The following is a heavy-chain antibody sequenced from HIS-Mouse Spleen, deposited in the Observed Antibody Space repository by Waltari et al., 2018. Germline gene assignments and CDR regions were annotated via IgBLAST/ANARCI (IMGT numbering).Heavy chain of an antibody. J-gene: IGHJ2*01. CDR3: AREIPYSSSWYDWYFDL. Sequence: QLQLQESGPGLVKPSETLSLTCTVPGGPISSRRYYLGWLRQPPGKGLEWIGSIYYSGSTYYNPSLKSRVTISVDTSKNQFSLKLSSVTAADTAVYYCAREIPYSSSWYDWYFDLWGRGTLVTVSS. V-gene: IGHV4-39*07. CDR2: IYYSGST. D-gene: IGHD6-13*01. CDR1: GGPISSRRYY.